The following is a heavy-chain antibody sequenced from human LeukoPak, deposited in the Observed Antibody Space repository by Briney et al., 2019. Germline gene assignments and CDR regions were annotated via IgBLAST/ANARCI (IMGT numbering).Heavy chain of an antibody. Sequence: SETLSLTCTVSGGSISSSSYYWGWIRQPPGKGLEWIGSIYYSGSTYYNPSLKSRVTISVDTSKNQFSLRLTSVTAADTAIYYCSRVPYFYSFYYIDVWGKGTTVTVSS. CDR3: SRVPYFYSFYYIDV. CDR2: IYYSGST. D-gene: IGHD3-9*01. V-gene: IGHV4-39*07. CDR1: GGSISSSSYY. J-gene: IGHJ6*03.